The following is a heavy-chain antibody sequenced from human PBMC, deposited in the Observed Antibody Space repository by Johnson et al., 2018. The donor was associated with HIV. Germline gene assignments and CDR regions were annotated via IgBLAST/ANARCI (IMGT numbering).Heavy chain of an antibody. V-gene: IGHV3-30*14. CDR1: GFTFSSYA. CDR3: ARRKAPYDAFDI. J-gene: IGHJ3*02. Sequence: VQLVESGGGVVQPGKSLRLSCAASGFTFSSYAIHWVRQAPGKGLEWVAVISNDGSNKYYAQSVKGRFTISRDNSKNTLYLQMGSLRAEDMAVYYCARRKAPYDAFDIWGQGTMVTVSS. CDR2: ISNDGSNK. D-gene: IGHD6-6*01.